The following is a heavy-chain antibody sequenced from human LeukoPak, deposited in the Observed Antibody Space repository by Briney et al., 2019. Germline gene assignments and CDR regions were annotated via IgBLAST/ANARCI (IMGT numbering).Heavy chain of an antibody. CDR3: TRGSYGDYEY. CDR1: GFTFSSYS. V-gene: IGHV3-48*04. J-gene: IGHJ4*02. CDR2: ISSSSSTI. Sequence: GGSLRLSCAASGFTFSSYSMNWVRQAPGKGLEWVSYISSSSSTIYYADSVKGRFTISRDNAQNSLYLQMNSLRAEDTAVYYCTRGSYGDYEYWGQGTLVTVSS. D-gene: IGHD4-17*01.